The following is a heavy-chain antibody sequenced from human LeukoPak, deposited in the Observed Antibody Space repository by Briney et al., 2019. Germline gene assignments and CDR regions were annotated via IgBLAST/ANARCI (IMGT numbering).Heavy chain of an antibody. CDR1: GFTFSDYY. D-gene: IGHD3-10*01. J-gene: IGHJ4*02. V-gene: IGHV3-11*05. Sequence: SGGSLRLSCAASGFTFSDYYMSWIRQAPGKGLEWVSYISSSSSYTNYADSVKGRFTISRDNAKNSLYLQMNSLRAEDTAVYYCARVGYGSGSYRFDYWGQGTLVTVSS. CDR3: ARVGYGSGSYRFDY. CDR2: ISSSSSYT.